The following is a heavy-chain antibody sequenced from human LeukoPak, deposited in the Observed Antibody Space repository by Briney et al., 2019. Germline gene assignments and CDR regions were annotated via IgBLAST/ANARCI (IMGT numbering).Heavy chain of an antibody. Sequence: PGGSRRLSCSASGFAFSTSAMSWVRQAPGKGLEWVSTITGTGDYTEYADSVKGRFTISRDNSKNTLFLQMSSLRADDTAFYYCAKVLRGVVVYDYWGQRTLATVSS. CDR3: AKVLRGVVVYDY. D-gene: IGHD3-10*01. J-gene: IGHJ4*02. CDR2: ITGTGDYT. CDR1: GFAFSTSA. V-gene: IGHV3-23*01.